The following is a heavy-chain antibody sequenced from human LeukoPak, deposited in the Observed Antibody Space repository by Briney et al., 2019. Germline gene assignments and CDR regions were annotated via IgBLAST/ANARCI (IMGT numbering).Heavy chain of an antibody. CDR2: FDPEDGET. V-gene: IGHV1-24*01. D-gene: IGHD5-12*01. CDR1: GYTLTELS. CDR3: ATRPNSGYDYPYYGMDV. J-gene: IGHJ6*02. Sequence: ASVKVSCKVSGYTLTELSMHWVRQAPGKGLEWMGGFDPEDGETTYAQKFQGRVTMTEDTSTDTAYMELSSLRSEDTAVYYCATRPNSGYDYPYYGMDVWGQGTTVTVSS.